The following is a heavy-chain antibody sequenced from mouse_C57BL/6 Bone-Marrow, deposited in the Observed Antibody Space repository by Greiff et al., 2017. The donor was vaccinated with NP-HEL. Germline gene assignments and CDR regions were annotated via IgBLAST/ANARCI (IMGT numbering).Heavy chain of an antibody. J-gene: IGHJ4*01. D-gene: IGHD2-10*01. CDR1: GYSTTSDY. Sequence: EVQLQQSGPGLAKPSQTLSLTCSVTGYSTTSDYWNWIRKFPGNKLEYMGYISYSGSTYYNPSLKSRISITRDTSKNQYYLQLNSVTTEDTATYYCARSLPLDYWGQGTSVTVSS. CDR3: ARSLPLDY. CDR2: ISYSGST. V-gene: IGHV3-8*01.